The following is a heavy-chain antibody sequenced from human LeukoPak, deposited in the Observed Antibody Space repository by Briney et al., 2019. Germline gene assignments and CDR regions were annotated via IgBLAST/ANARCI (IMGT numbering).Heavy chain of an antibody. CDR2: INTNTGNP. CDR3: ARAGAARLSHDY. V-gene: IGHV7-4-1*02. Sequence: ASVKVSCKASGYSFTSYAMGWVRQAPGHGLEWMGWINTNTGNPTYAQGLTGRFVFSLDTSVNTAYLQISSLMAEDTAVYYCARAGAARLSHDYWGQGTLVSVSS. J-gene: IGHJ4*02. D-gene: IGHD6-6*01. CDR1: GYSFTSYA.